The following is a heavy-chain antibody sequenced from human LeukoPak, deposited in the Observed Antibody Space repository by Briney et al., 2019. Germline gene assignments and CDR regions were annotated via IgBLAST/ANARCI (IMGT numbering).Heavy chain of an antibody. D-gene: IGHD3-22*01. V-gene: IGHV5-51*01. CDR1: GYSFTSYW. J-gene: IGHJ4*02. Sequence: GESLKISCKGSGYSFTSYWIGWVRQMPGKGLAWMGIIYPGDSDTRYSPSFQGQVTISAAKSISTAYLQWSSLKASDTAMYYCARQAGDSSEDLGFDYWGQGTLVTVSS. CDR3: ARQAGDSSEDLGFDY. CDR2: IYPGDSDT.